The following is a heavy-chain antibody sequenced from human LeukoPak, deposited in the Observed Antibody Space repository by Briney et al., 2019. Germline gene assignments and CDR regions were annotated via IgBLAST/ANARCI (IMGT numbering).Heavy chain of an antibody. V-gene: IGHV1-18*01. Sequence: ASVKVSCKASGYTFTNFGISWVRQAPGQGLEWMGWISAHNGNTDYAQKLQGRVTMTTDTSTSTAYMELRSLRSDDTAVYYCARGVSYGSGSYIGDPWGQGTLVTVSS. CDR2: ISAHNGNT. D-gene: IGHD3-10*01. CDR3: ARGVSYGSGSYIGDP. CDR1: GYTFTNFG. J-gene: IGHJ5*02.